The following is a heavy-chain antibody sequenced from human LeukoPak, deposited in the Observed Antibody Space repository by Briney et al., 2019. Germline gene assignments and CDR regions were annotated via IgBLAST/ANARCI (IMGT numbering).Heavy chain of an antibody. CDR1: GGSFSGYY. D-gene: IGHD6-19*01. J-gene: IGHJ4*02. CDR2: INHSGST. CDR3: ARGYSSGFFDY. Sequence: SETLSLTCAVYGGSFSGYYWSWIRQPPGKGLEWIGEINHSGSTNYNPSLKSRVTISVDTSKNQFSLKLSSVTAADTAVYYCARGYSSGFFDYWGQGTLVTVSS. V-gene: IGHV4-34*01.